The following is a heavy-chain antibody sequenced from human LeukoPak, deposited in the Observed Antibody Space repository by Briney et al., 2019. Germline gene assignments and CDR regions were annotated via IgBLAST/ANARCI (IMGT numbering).Heavy chain of an antibody. CDR3: ARDRSWARRYYYYYMDV. V-gene: IGHV3-30*16. Sequence: GGSLRLSCVVSGITLSNYAMSWVRQAPGKGLEWVAVISYDGSNKYYADSVKGRFTISRDNSKNTLYLQMNSLRAEDTAVYYCARDRSWARRYYYYYMDVWGKGTTVTVSS. D-gene: IGHD7-27*01. CDR2: ISYDGSNK. CDR1: GITLSNYA. J-gene: IGHJ6*03.